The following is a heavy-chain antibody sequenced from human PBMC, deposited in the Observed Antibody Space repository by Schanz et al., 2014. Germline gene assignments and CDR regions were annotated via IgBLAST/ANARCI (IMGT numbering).Heavy chain of an antibody. CDR1: SGSIFTGGYY. Sequence: QVQLQESGPGLVKPSQTLSLTCTVSSGSIFTGGYYWGWIRQHPGKGLEWIGYVYYSGNTYYNPSLKSRVTISVDTSKTQVSLKLRSVTPADTAVYYCARHGGIPYYPMDVWGQGTTVTVSS. CDR2: VYYSGNT. J-gene: IGHJ6*02. D-gene: IGHD3-16*01. V-gene: IGHV4-31*03. CDR3: ARHGGIPYYPMDV.